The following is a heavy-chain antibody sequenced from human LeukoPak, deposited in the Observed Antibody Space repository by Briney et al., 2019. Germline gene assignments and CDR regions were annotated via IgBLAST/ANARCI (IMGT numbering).Heavy chain of an antibody. Sequence: SETLSLTCAVYGVSFSGYYWSWIRQPPGKGLEWIGEINHSGSTNYNPSLKSRVTISVDTSKNQFSLKLSSVTAADTAVYYCARVYSYGLLDYWGQGTLVTVSP. CDR1: GVSFSGYY. CDR3: ARVYSYGLLDY. D-gene: IGHD5-18*01. V-gene: IGHV4-34*01. J-gene: IGHJ4*02. CDR2: INHSGST.